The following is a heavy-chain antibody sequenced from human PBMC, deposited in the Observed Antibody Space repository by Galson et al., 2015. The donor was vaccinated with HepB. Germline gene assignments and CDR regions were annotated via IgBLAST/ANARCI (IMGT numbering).Heavy chain of an antibody. D-gene: IGHD6-13*01. V-gene: IGHV3-9*01. CDR2: ISWNSGPS. CDR1: RFTFCHYA. CDR3: VKDVEPVVGVAAAGWFEN. Sequence: SLRLSCATSRFTFCHYAMHWVRQAPVTGLAWVSGISWNSGPSAYLDSVKCRFTISRDNANNSLYLQLNSLTSEDTALYFCVKDVEPVVGVAAAGWFENWGKRTPVAVSS. J-gene: IGHJ4*02.